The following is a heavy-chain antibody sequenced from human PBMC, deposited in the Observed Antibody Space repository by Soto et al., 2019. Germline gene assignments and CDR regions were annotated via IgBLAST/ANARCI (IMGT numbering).Heavy chain of an antibody. D-gene: IGHD1-26*01. CDR2: INGRGNYK. J-gene: IGHJ4*02. Sequence: PGESLKISCAASGFTLTTYTMNWVRQAPGMGLEWVSSINGRGNYKYYTDSVEGRFTISRDNAQNSLYLQMNSLRAEDTAVYYCAREDGVVGATSAFDYWGQGTLVTVSS. CDR3: AREDGVVGATSAFDY. V-gene: IGHV3-21*01. CDR1: GFTLTTYT.